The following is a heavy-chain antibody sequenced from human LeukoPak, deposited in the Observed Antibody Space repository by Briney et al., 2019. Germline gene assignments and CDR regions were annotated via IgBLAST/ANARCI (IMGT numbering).Heavy chain of an antibody. V-gene: IGHV3-48*04. D-gene: IGHD1-1*01. CDR2: IGHTGSIT. J-gene: IGHJ4*02. CDR1: GFTFGSYS. CDR3: ARDLGGFGGNDEY. Sequence: GGSLRLSCAGSGFTFGSYSMNWVRHAPGKGLEWVSYIGHTGSITDYADSVKGRFTISRDNAKNSLYLQMNTLRAEDTAVYYCARDLGGFGGNDEYWGQGTLVTVSS.